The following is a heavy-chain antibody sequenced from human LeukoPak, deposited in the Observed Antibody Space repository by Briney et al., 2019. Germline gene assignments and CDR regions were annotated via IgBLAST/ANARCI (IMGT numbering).Heavy chain of an antibody. D-gene: IGHD1-26*01. V-gene: IGHV3-11*06. CDR2: ITSGSSHI. CDR3: ARDPYSGSYGADYYYYMDV. CDR1: GFTFSDYY. Sequence: PGGSLRLSCAASGFTFSDYYMSWIRQAPGKGLEWVSYITSGSSHIYYADSVKGRFTISRDNAKSSLYLQMNSLRAEDTAVYYCARDPYSGSYGADYYYYMDVWGKGTTVTISS. J-gene: IGHJ6*03.